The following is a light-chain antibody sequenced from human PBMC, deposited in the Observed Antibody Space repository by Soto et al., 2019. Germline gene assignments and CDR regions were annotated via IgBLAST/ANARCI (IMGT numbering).Light chain of an antibody. CDR3: SSFTTSSTQV. Sequence: QSVLTQPASVSGSPGQSITISCTGTSSYVGGYNYVSWYQQYPGKAPKLMIYDVSNRPSGVSNRFSGSKSGNTASLTISGLQAEDEADYYCSSFTTSSTQVFGTGTKVTVL. V-gene: IGLV2-14*01. J-gene: IGLJ1*01. CDR2: DVS. CDR1: SSYVGGYNY.